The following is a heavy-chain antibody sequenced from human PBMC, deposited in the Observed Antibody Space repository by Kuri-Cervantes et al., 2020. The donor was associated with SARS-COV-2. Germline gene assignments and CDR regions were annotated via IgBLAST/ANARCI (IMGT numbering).Heavy chain of an antibody. V-gene: IGHV4-59*08. J-gene: IGHJ4*02. D-gene: IGHD3-3*01. Sequence: ESLKSSCTVSGGSISSYYWSWIRQPPGKGLEWIGYIYYSGSTNYNPSLKSRVTISVDTSKNQFSLKLSSVTAADTAVYYCARHQSGYFDYWGQGTLVTVSS. CDR2: IYYSGST. CDR3: ARHQSGYFDY. CDR1: GGSISSYY.